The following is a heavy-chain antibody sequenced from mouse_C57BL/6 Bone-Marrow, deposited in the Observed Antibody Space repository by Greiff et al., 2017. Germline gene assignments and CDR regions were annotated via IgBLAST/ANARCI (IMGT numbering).Heavy chain of an antibody. Sequence: DVQLVESGPGLVKPSQSLSLTCSVTGYSITSGYYWNWIRQFPGNKLEWMGYISYDGSNNYNPSLKNRISITRDTSKNQFFLKLNSVTTEDTATYYCAELGYYFDYWGQGTTLTVSS. D-gene: IGHD4-1*01. V-gene: IGHV3-6*01. J-gene: IGHJ2*01. CDR1: GYSITSGYY. CDR2: ISYDGSN. CDR3: AELGYYFDY.